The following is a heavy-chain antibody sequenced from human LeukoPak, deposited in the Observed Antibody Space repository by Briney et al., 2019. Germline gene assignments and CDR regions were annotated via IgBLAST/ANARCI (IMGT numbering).Heavy chain of an antibody. CDR2: ISYDGSNK. J-gene: IGHJ4*02. D-gene: IGHD3-22*01. V-gene: IGHV3-30*18. CDR1: GFTFSSYG. Sequence: GGSLRLSCAASGFTFSSYGMHWVRQAPGKGLEWVAVISYDGSNKYYADSVKGRFTISRDNSKNTLYLQMNSLRAEDTAVYYCAKDFEVYYYDSSGYLPDYWGQGTLVTVSS. CDR3: AKDFEVYYYDSSGYLPDY.